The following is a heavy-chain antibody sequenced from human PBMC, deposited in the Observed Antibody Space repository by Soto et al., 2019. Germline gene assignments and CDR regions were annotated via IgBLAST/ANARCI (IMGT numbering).Heavy chain of an antibody. V-gene: IGHV1-2*02. CDR2: INPNSGAT. D-gene: IGHD3-3*01. Sequence: XAVKVSCKASGYPFTAYYMHWVRQAPGQGLEWMGWINPNSGATNYAQKFQGRVTMTRDTSISTAYMDLSRLRSDDTAVYFCARGPYDFWSGSADAFDIWGPRTMVIVSS. CDR1: GYPFTAYY. J-gene: IGHJ3*02. CDR3: ARGPYDFWSGSADAFDI.